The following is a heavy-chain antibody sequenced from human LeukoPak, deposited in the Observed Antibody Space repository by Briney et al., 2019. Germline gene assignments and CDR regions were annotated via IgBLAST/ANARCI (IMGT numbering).Heavy chain of an antibody. CDR2: ISSSSSTM. J-gene: IGHJ2*01. Sequence: GGSLRLSCAASGFTFSSYSMNWVRQAPGKGLEWVSYISSSSSTMYYADSVKGRFTISRDNAKNSLYLQMNSLRDEDTAVYYCARAIYGSGSTRYFDLWGRGTLVTVSS. V-gene: IGHV3-48*02. D-gene: IGHD3-10*01. CDR3: ARAIYGSGSTRYFDL. CDR1: GFTFSSYS.